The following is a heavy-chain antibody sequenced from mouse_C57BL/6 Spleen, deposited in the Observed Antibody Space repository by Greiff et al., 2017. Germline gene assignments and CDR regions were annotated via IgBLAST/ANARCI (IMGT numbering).Heavy chain of an antibody. CDR3: AIDDSNYLYYAMDE. D-gene: IGHD2-5*01. CDR2: INPNYGTT. V-gene: IGHV1-39*01. CDR1: GYSFSDSY. Sequence: EVQLQQSGPELVKPGASVKISCKASGYSFSDSYMNWVKQSNGKSLEWIGVINPNYGTTSYNQKFKGKATLTVDQSSSTAYMQLNSLTSEDSAVYYCAIDDSNYLYYAMDEWGQGTSVTVSS. J-gene: IGHJ4*01.